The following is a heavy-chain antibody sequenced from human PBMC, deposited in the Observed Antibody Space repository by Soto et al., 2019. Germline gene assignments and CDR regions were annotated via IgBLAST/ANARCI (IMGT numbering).Heavy chain of an antibody. CDR3: ARTAYSSGWYAGFDD. V-gene: IGHV1-2*04. CDR2: INPNSGGT. CDR1: GYTFTGYY. J-gene: IGHJ4*02. D-gene: IGHD6-19*01. Sequence: GASVKVSCKASGYTFTGYYMHWVRQAPGQGLEWMGWINPNSGGTNYAQKFQGWVTMTRDTSISTAYMELSRLRSDDTAVYYCARTAYSSGWYAGFDDWGQGTLVTVSS.